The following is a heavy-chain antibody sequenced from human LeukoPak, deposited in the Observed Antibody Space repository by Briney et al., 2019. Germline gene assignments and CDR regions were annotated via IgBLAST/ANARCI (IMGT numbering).Heavy chain of an antibody. J-gene: IGHJ4*02. D-gene: IGHD3-16*01. V-gene: IGHV3-30*02. CDR1: GFTFSSYG. CDR2: IRYDGSNK. Sequence: GGSLRLSCAASGFTFSSYGMHWVRQAPGKGLEWVAFIRYDGSNKYYADSVKGRFTISRDNSKNTLYLQMNSLRAEDTVVYYCAKDGGSHYYFDYWGQGTLVTVSS. CDR3: AKDGGSHYYFDY.